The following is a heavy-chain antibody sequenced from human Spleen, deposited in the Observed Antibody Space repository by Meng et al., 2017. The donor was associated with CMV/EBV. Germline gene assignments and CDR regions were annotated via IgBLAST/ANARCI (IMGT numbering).Heavy chain of an antibody. Sequence: GGSLRLSCAASGFTFSSYAMSWVRQAPGKGLEWVSAISGSGGSTYYADSVKGRFTISRDNAKNSLYLQMNSLRVEDTAVYYCARWRPRIDYWGQGTLVTVSS. CDR1: GFTFSSYA. D-gene: IGHD3-3*01. CDR2: ISGSGGST. V-gene: IGHV3-23*01. J-gene: IGHJ4*02. CDR3: ARWRPRIDY.